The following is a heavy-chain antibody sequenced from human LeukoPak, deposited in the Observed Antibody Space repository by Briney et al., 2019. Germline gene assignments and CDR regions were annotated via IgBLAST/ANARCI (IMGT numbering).Heavy chain of an antibody. CDR3: AIPPGGYYFN. V-gene: IGHV3-7*02. D-gene: IGHD3-10*01. J-gene: IGHJ4*02. CDR2: IKQDGSEK. Sequence: PGGSLRLSCAASGFTFSSYWMSWVRQAPGKGLEWVANIKQDGSEKYYVDSVKGRFAISRDNAKNSLYLQMNSLRAEDTSVYYCAIPPGGYYFNWGQGTLVTVSS. CDR1: GFTFSSYW.